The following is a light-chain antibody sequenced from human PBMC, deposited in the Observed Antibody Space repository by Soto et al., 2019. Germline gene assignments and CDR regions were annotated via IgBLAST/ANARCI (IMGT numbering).Light chain of an antibody. CDR2: GNS. CDR1: SSNIGAPYD. CDR3: QSYDSSLSGSV. J-gene: IGLJ3*02. V-gene: IGLV1-40*01. Sequence: QPVLTQPPSVSGAPGQRVTISCTGSSSNIGAPYDVHWYQQVPGTAPKLLIYGNSNRPSGVPDRFSGSKSGTSASLAITGLQAEDEADYYCQSYDSSLSGSVFGGGTKLTVL.